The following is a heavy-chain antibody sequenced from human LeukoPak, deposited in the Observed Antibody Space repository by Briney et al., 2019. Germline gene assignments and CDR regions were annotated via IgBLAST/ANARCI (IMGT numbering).Heavy chain of an antibody. J-gene: IGHJ5*02. CDR2: IKQDGSEK. V-gene: IGHV3-7*01. CDR3: ARPLMYYYGSETYFWFDP. D-gene: IGHD3-10*01. Sequence: GGSLRLSCAASGFTFSSYWMSWVRQALGKGLEWMANIKQDGSEKYYVDSVKGRFTISRDNAKNSLSLQMNSLRAEDTAVYYCARPLMYYYGSETYFWFDPWGQGTLVTVSS. CDR1: GFTFSSYW.